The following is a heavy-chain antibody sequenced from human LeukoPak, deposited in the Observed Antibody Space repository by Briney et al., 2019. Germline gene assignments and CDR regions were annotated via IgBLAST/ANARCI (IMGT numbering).Heavy chain of an antibody. Sequence: PSETLSLTCSVSGDSISSGSYSWNWIRQPAGKGPEWIGRIYFSGRTNYSPSLKSRVTISLDPSKNQFSLRLTSVAAADTAVNYCARDEGRRDPSMDYWGQGIFVSVSS. CDR1: GDSISSGSYS. CDR3: ARDEGRRDPSMDY. CDR2: IYFSGRT. D-gene: IGHD6-6*01. V-gene: IGHV4-61*02. J-gene: IGHJ4*02.